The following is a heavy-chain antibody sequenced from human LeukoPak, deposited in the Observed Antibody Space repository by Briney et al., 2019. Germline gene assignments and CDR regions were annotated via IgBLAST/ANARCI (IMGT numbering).Heavy chain of an antibody. D-gene: IGHD6-13*01. V-gene: IGHV4-34*01. CDR3: ARALVAAAGTKPGMDV. CDR1: GGSFSGYY. CDR2: INHSGST. J-gene: IGHJ6*02. Sequence: PSETLPLTCAVYGGSFSGYYWSWIRQPPGKGLEWIGEINHSGSTNYNPSLKSRVTISVDTSKNQFSLKLSSVTAADTAVYYCARALVAAAGTKPGMDVWGQGTTVTVSS.